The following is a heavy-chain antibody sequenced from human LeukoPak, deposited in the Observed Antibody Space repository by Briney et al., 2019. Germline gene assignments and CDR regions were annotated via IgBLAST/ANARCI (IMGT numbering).Heavy chain of an antibody. D-gene: IGHD6-25*01. J-gene: IGHJ4*02. CDR3: ARARRGAEFDY. CDR2: IYYSGST. V-gene: IGHV4-59*01. CDR1: GFTFSNAW. Sequence: GSLRLSCAASGFTFSNAWMSWVRQAPGKGLEWIGYIYYSGSTNYNPSLKSRVTISVDTSKNQFSLKLSSVTAADTAVYYCARARRGAEFDYWGQGTLVTVSS.